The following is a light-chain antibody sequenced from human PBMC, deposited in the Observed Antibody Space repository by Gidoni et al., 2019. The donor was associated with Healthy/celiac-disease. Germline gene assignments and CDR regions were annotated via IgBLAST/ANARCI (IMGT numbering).Light chain of an antibody. Sequence: EIVMTQSPATLSVSPGERATLSCRASQSVSSNLAWYQQKPGQAPRLLIYGASTRATGIPARFSGSGSGTDFTLTISSLQPEDFAVYYCQQYSNWPVAFGPGTKVEIK. V-gene: IGKV3D-15*01. CDR2: GAS. CDR1: QSVSSN. CDR3: QQYSNWPVA. J-gene: IGKJ4*01.